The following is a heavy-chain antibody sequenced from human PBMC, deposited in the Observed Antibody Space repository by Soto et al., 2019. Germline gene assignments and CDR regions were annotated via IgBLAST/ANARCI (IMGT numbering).Heavy chain of an antibody. CDR1: GFTFSSYS. CDR2: ISSSSSYI. J-gene: IGHJ4*02. Sequence: EVQLVESGGGLVKPGGSLRLSCAASGFTFSSYSMNWVRQAPGKGLEWVSSISSSSSYIYYADSVKGRFTISRDNAKNSLNLQMNSLRAEDTAVYYCASIAARPPPGDYWGQGTLVTVSS. CDR3: ASIAARPPPGDY. D-gene: IGHD6-6*01. V-gene: IGHV3-21*01.